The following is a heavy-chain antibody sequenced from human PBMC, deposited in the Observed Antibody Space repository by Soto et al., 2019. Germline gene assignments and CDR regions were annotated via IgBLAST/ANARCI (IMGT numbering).Heavy chain of an antibody. CDR2: IYYSGST. Sequence: SETLSLTCTVSGGSNSSGGYYWSWIRQYPGKGLEWIGYIYYSGSTYYNPSLKSRVTISVDTSKNQFSLKLSSVTAADTAVYYCARFYMVRGVMGAFDIWGQGTMVTVSS. J-gene: IGHJ3*02. CDR1: GGSNSSGGYY. V-gene: IGHV4-31*03. CDR3: ARFYMVRGVMGAFDI. D-gene: IGHD3-10*01.